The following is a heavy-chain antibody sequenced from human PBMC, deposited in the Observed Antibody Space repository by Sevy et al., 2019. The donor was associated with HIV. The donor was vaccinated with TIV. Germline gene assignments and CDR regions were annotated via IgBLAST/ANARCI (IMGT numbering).Heavy chain of an antibody. CDR2: FDPEDGET. D-gene: IGHD2-2*01. CDR1: GYTLIEFS. CDR3: ATGLPGEYVDCSSCSSDYFPY. V-gene: IGHV1-24*01. Sequence: AAVKVSCKVSGYTLIEFSMHWVRQAPGKGLQWMGGFDPEDGETIYAQRFQGRVTMTEDTSTDTAYMELSSLRSEDTAVSYCATGLPGEYVDCSSCSSDYFPYWGQGTLVTVSS. J-gene: IGHJ4*02.